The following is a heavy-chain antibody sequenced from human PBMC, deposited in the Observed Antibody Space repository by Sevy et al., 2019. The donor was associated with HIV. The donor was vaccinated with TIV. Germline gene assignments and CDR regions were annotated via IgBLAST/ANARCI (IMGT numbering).Heavy chain of an antibody. V-gene: IGHV3-23*01. CDR1: AFTFSSYA. J-gene: IGHJ4*02. CDR2: ISGSGGST. D-gene: IGHD6-6*01. CDR3: AKDREYSSSSDY. Sequence: GGSLRLSCAASAFTFSSYAMSWVRQAPGKGLEWVSAISGSGGSTYYADSVKGRFTISRDNSKNTLYLQMNSLRAEDTAVYYCAKDREYSSSSDYWGQGTLVTVSS.